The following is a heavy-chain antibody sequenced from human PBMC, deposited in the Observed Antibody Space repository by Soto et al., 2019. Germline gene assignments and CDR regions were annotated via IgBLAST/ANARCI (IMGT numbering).Heavy chain of an antibody. CDR2: ISGSSSDT. J-gene: IGHJ4*02. CDR3: STGPRRLSD. D-gene: IGHD3-3*01. V-gene: IGHV3-11*05. CDR1: GFTFRDYY. Sequence: QVQLVESGGGLVKPGGSLRLTCAASGFTFRDYYMSWIRQAPGKGLESLSYISGSSSDTNYADSVKGRFTISRDNGKNSLYLQMNSLRVEDTAVYYCSTGPRRLSDWGQGTLVIVSS.